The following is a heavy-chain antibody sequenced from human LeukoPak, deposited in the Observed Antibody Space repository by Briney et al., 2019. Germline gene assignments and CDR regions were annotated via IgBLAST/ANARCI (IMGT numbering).Heavy chain of an antibody. V-gene: IGHV3-66*01. CDR3: ARALGPSSTLDY. Sequence: GGSLRLSCAASGFTVSSNYMSWVRQAPGKGLEWVSVIYSGGSTYYADSVKGRFTISRDNSENTLYLQMNSLRAEDTAVYYCARALGPSSTLDYWGQGTLVTVSS. CDR2: IYSGGST. CDR1: GFTVSSNY. J-gene: IGHJ4*02.